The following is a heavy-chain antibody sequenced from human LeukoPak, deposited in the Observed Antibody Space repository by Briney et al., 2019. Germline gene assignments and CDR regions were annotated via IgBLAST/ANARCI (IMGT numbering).Heavy chain of an antibody. D-gene: IGHD2-2*01. CDR1: GYTFTSYG. CDR2: ISAYNGNT. CDR3: ARSVDRKYQLLDRAYYYYYMDV. J-gene: IGHJ6*03. V-gene: IGHV1-18*01. Sequence: AASVKVSCKASGYTFTSYGISWVRQAPGQGLEWMGWISAYNGNTNYAQKLQGRVTMTTDTSTSTAYMELRSLRSDDTAVYYCARSVDRKYQLLDRAYYYYYMDVWGKGTTVTVSS.